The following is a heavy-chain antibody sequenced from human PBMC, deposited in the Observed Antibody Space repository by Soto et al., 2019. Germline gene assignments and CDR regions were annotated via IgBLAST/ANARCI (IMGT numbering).Heavy chain of an antibody. CDR1: GFTSSANW. V-gene: IGHV3-7*01. CDR2: INQAGSQT. CDR3: VSWDDIVVSSD. D-gene: IGHD5-12*01. J-gene: IGHJ4*02. Sequence: GGSLRLSCAASGFTSSANWMSWLRQAPGKGLEWVAHINQAGSQTLYVDSVKGRFTISRDNAKNSVYLQMNSLRADDTAVYYCVSWDDIVVSSDWGQGILVTVSS.